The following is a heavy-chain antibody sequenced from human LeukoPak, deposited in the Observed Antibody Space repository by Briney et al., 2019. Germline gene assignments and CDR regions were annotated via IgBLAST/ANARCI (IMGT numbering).Heavy chain of an antibody. CDR3: ASGTYYYDSSGYYLFDY. V-gene: IGHV1-18*01. CDR1: GYTFTSYV. CDR2: ISAYNGNT. D-gene: IGHD3-22*01. Sequence: ASVKVSCKASGYTFTSYVISWVRQAPGQGLEWMGWISAYNGNTNYAQKLQGRVTMTTDTSTSTAYMELRSLRSDDTAVYYCASGTYYYDSSGYYLFDYWGQGTLVTVSS. J-gene: IGHJ4*02.